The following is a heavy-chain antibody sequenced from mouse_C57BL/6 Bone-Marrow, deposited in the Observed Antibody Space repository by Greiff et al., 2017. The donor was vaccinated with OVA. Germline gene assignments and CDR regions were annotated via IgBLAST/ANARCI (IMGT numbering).Heavy chain of an antibody. Sequence: QVQLQQPGAELVRPGTSVKLSCKASGYTFTSYWMHWVKQRPGQGLEWIGVIDPSGSYTNYNQKFKGKATLTVDKSSSTAYMQLSSLTSEASAVYYCARGRWLLRPLYLDDWGKGTTLTVSS. J-gene: IGHJ2*01. CDR2: IDPSGSYT. V-gene: IGHV1-59*01. CDR3: ARGRWLLRPLYLDD. D-gene: IGHD2-3*01. CDR1: GYTFTSYW.